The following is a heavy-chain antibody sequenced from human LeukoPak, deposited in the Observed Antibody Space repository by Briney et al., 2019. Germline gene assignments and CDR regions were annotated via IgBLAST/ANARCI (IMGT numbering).Heavy chain of an antibody. D-gene: IGHD6-6*01. CDR3: ASSTLSGTARSFDY. CDR1: GFTFTSYS. J-gene: IGHJ4*02. CDR2: ISGGGGST. Sequence: GGSLRLPCAASGFTFTSYSMNWVRQAPGKGLEWVSTISGGGGSTYYADSVKGRFTISRDNSKNTLYLQVNSLRAEDTAVYFCASSTLSGTARSFDYWGQGTLVTVSS. V-gene: IGHV3-23*01.